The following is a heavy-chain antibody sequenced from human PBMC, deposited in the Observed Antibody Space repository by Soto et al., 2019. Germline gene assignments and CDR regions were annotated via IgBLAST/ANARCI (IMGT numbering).Heavy chain of an antibody. D-gene: IGHD2-2*01. CDR2: IYYSGST. J-gene: IGHJ3*02. CDR3: ARRPYAWGGAFDI. Sequence: SETLSLTCTVSGGSISSSSYYWGWIRQPPGKGLEWIGSIYYSGSTYYNPSLKSRVTISVDTSKNQFSLKLSSVTAADTAVYYCARRPYAWGGAFDIWGQGTMVTVSS. CDR1: GGSISSSSYY. V-gene: IGHV4-39*01.